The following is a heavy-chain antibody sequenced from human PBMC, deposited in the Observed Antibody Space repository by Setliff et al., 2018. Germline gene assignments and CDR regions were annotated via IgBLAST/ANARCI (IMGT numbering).Heavy chain of an antibody. V-gene: IGHV4-31*03. Sequence: LSETLSLTCIVSGASITSEAYYWSWIRQYPGKGLEWIGYIYYSGSTYYNPSLQSRVTVSLDSSKDHFSLELTSVTAADTAVYFCARSRTTAVKGGVFAVWGRGTLVTVSS. CDR2: IYYSGST. J-gene: IGHJ2*01. D-gene: IGHD1-7*01. CDR3: ARSRTTAVKGGVFAV. CDR1: GASITSEAYY.